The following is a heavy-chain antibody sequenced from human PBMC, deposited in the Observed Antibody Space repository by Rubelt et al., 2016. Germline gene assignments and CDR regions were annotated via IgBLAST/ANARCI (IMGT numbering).Heavy chain of an antibody. J-gene: IGHJ4*02. CDR3: AKGAGVAVETTFHCDY. V-gene: IGHV3-30*02. Sequence: GGGVAQPGGSLRLSCAASGFTFSSYGMHWVRQAPGKGLEWVAFIRNDGSNEYYADSVKGRFTISRDNSKNTLYLQMNSLRVEDTAVYYCAKGAGVAVETTFHCDYWGQGTLVTVSS. D-gene: IGHD2/OR15-2a*01. CDR1: GFTFSSYG. CDR2: IRNDGSNE.